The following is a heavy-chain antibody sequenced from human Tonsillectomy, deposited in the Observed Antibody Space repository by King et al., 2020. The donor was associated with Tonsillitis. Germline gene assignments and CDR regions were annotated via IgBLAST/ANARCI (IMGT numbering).Heavy chain of an antibody. CDR2: TRNKANSYST. CDR3: ARDQRDHAFDI. V-gene: IGHV3-72*01. CDR1: GFTFSDHY. Sequence: EVQLVESGGDLVQPGGSLRLSCAASGFTFSDHYMDWVRQAPGKGLEWVGRTRNKANSYSTEYAASVKGRFTISRDDSKNSLYLQMNSLKTEDTAVYYCARDQRDHAFDIWGQGTMVTVSS. J-gene: IGHJ3*02.